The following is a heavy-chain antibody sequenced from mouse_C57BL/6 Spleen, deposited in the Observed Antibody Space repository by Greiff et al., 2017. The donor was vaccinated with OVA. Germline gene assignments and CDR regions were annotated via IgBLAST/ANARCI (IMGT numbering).Heavy chain of an antibody. V-gene: IGHV1-55*01. D-gene: IGHD2-3*01. CDR3: ARYDGYYVYAMDY. CDR2: IYPGSGST. CDR1: GYTFTSYW. Sequence: QVQLKQPGAELVKPGASVKMSCKASGYTFTSYWITWVKQRPGQGLEWIGDIYPGSGSTNYNEKFKSKATLTVDTSSSTAYMQLSSLTSEDSAVYYCARYDGYYVYAMDYWGQGTSVTVSS. J-gene: IGHJ4*01.